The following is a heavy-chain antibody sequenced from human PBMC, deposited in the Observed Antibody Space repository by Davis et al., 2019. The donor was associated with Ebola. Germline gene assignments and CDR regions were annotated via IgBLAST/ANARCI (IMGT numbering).Heavy chain of an antibody. CDR3: TRHVPGDFWYFDL. CDR1: GFSVSDKY. CDR2: IYRDGRM. V-gene: IGHV3-66*04. J-gene: IGHJ2*01. D-gene: IGHD4-17*01. Sequence: GESLKISCAASGFSVSDKYMSWVRQAPGKGLEWVSVIYRDGRMYHADSVKGRFTISRDNSKNTVYLQINSLRAEDTGMYHCTRHVPGDFWYFDLWGRGTLVTVSA.